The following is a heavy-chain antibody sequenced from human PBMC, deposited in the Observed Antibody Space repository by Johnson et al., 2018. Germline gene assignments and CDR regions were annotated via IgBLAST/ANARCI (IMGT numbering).Heavy chain of an antibody. CDR1: GGTFSSYT. Sequence: QVQLVESGAEVKKPGSSLKVSCKASGGTFSSYTISWVRQAPGQGLEWLGRIIPILGIANYAQKFQGRVTITADKSTSTAYMELSRLRSEDTAVYYCARPVVTAMADAFDIGGQGTMVTVSS. CDR3: ARPVVTAMADAFDI. D-gene: IGHD5-18*01. CDR2: IIPILGIA. V-gene: IGHV1-69*09. J-gene: IGHJ3*02.